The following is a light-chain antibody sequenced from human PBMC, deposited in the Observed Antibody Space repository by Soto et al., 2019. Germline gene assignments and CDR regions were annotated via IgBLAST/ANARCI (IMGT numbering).Light chain of an antibody. CDR2: GAS. Sequence: EIVMTQSPAILSVSPGEIATLSCRASQSVSSNLAWYQQKPGQTPRLLIYGASTRATGIPARFSISGSGTEFTLTISSLQSEDFANYYCQQYNNWLMLSFGGGTKVEIK. V-gene: IGKV3-15*01. J-gene: IGKJ4*01. CDR1: QSVSSN. CDR3: QQYNNWLMLS.